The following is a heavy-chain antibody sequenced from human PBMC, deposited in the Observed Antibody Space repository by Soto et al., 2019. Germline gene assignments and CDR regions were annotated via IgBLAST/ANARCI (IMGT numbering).Heavy chain of an antibody. V-gene: IGHV3-23*01. J-gene: IGHJ4*02. CDR3: AKFFVETGSNSGWPWSFHY. Sequence: EVQLLESGGGLVQPGRSLRLSCAASGFTFSNYAMSWVRQAPGQGLDWVSAISGSGGTTYYADSVKGRFTISRENSKNTLFLQMNSTRAEDAAVYYCAKFFVETGSNSGWPWSFHYWGQRTLVTVSS. CDR1: GFTFSNYA. D-gene: IGHD6-25*01. CDR2: ISGSGGTT.